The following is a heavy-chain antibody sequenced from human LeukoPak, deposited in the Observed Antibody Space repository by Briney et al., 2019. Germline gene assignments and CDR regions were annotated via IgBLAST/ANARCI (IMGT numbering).Heavy chain of an antibody. Sequence: PGGSLRLSCTVSGFTVSSYGMTWVRQAPGKGLEWVSAFSATDGSAQYAESVKGRFTISRDNSKNSLYLQMNSLRDEDTAVYCCAKARIAAAGTGAFDVWGQGTMVTVSS. CDR1: GFTVSSYG. CDR3: AKARIAAAGTGAFDV. CDR2: FSATDGSA. V-gene: IGHV3-23*01. J-gene: IGHJ3*01. D-gene: IGHD6-13*01.